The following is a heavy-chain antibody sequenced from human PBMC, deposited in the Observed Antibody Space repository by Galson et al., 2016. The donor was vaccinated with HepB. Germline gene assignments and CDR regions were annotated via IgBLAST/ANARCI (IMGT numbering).Heavy chain of an antibody. Sequence: SLRLSCAASGFTFRNYGMHWVRQAPGRGLEWVAVISYDRSNEYYADSVKGRFTISRDNYKNTLYLQMNSLGVDDTALYFCAKAHYETSGWRDAFDVWGQGSMVTVSS. J-gene: IGHJ3*01. CDR3: AKAHYETSGWRDAFDV. CDR1: GFTFRNYG. V-gene: IGHV3-30*18. D-gene: IGHD6-19*01. CDR2: ISYDRSNE.